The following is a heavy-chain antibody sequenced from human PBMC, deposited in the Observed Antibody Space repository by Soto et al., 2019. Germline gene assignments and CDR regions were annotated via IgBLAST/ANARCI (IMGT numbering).Heavy chain of an antibody. J-gene: IGHJ4*02. CDR1: GYTFSNYW. D-gene: IGHD3-22*01. V-gene: IGHV5-51*01. Sequence: GESLKISCKVSGYTFSNYWIAWVRQVPGKGLEWMGIIYPGDSDTIYSPSFQGRVTLSADKSINIAYLQWSSLKTSDTAFYYCARREFYDSSGYPFDYWGQGTLVTVSS. CDR3: ARREFYDSSGYPFDY. CDR2: IYPGDSDT.